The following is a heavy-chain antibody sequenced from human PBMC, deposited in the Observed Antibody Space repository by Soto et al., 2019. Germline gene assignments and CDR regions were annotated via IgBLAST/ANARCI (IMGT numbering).Heavy chain of an antibody. CDR2: IYNSGST. V-gene: IGHV4-30-4*01. CDR1: GASVSSDYYY. J-gene: IGHJ4*02. CDR3: ARAPSGDKVDY. D-gene: IGHD1-26*01. Sequence: QVQLQESGPGLVEPSQTLSLTCTVSGASVSSDYYYWSWIRQPPGRGLEWIGHIYNSGSTYSNPSLKSRVTASLDTSKNQFSLNLSSVTAADTAVYYCARAPSGDKVDYWGQGTLVTVSS.